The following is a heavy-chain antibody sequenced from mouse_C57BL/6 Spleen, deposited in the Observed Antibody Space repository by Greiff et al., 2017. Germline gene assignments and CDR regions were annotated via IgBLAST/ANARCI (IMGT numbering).Heavy chain of an antibody. CDR2: IYPGSGST. J-gene: IGHJ2*01. CDR3: AREGPTVVAHYFDY. CDR1: GYTFTSYW. V-gene: IGHV1-55*01. D-gene: IGHD1-1*01. Sequence: QVQLQQPGAELVKPGASVKMSCKASGYTFTSYWITWVKQRPGQGLEWIGDIYPGSGSTNYNEKFKSKATLTVATSSSTAYMQLSSLTSEDSAVYYCAREGPTVVAHYFDYWGQGTTLTGSS.